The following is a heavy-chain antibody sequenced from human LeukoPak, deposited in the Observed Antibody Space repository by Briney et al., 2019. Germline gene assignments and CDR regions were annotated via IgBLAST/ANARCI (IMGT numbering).Heavy chain of an antibody. CDR3: AKRGIVIRSVIIIGFHKEAYYFDY. D-gene: IGHD3-10*01. V-gene: IGHV3-23*01. Sequence: GGSLRLSCVVSGITLSNYGMSWVRQAPGKGLEWVSGISERGGSTNYADSVKGRFIISRDTSKNTVYLQMDSLRVEDTAVYFCAKRGIVIRSVIIIGFHKEAYYFDYWGQGILVTVSS. CDR2: ISERGGST. CDR1: GITLSNYG. J-gene: IGHJ4*02.